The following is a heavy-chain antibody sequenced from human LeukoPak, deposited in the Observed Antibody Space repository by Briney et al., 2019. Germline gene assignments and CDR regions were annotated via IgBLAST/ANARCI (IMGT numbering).Heavy chain of an antibody. CDR1: GFTFSSYE. V-gene: IGHV3-48*03. J-gene: IGHJ4*02. Sequence: GGSLRLSCAASGFTFSSYEMNWVRQAPGKGLEWVSYISSSGSTIYYADSVKGRFTISRDNSKNTLYLQMNSLRAEDTAVYYCARPPSGSYLYYFDYWGQGTLVTVSS. CDR3: ARPPSGSYLYYFDY. D-gene: IGHD1-26*01. CDR2: ISSSGSTI.